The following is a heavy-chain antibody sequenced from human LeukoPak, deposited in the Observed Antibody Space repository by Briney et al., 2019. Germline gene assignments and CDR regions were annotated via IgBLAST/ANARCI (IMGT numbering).Heavy chain of an antibody. Sequence: GGSLRLSCAASGFTFSSYGMHWARQAPGKGLEWVADISYDGSNKYYADSVKGRFTISRDNSKNTLYLQMNSLRAEDTAVYYCAKDLISSSSPWDYYGMDVWGQGTTVTVSS. CDR3: AKDLISSSSPWDYYGMDV. V-gene: IGHV3-30*18. D-gene: IGHD6-6*01. J-gene: IGHJ6*02. CDR2: ISYDGSNK. CDR1: GFTFSSYG.